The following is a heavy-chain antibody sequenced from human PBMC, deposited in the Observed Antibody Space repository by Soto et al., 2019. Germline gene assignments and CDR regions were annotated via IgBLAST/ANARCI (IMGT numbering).Heavy chain of an antibody. V-gene: IGHV4-34*03. Sequence: SETLSLTCAVYGGSFTGYYWTWIRQTPGKGLEWIGEINYRGSTNYNPSLKSRVTISVDTSKNQFSLKLSSVTAADTAVYYCTKLVWQDAFDFWGQGTMVTVSS. CDR3: TKLVWQDAFDF. J-gene: IGHJ3*01. CDR2: INYRGST. D-gene: IGHD2-8*01. CDR1: GGSFTGYY.